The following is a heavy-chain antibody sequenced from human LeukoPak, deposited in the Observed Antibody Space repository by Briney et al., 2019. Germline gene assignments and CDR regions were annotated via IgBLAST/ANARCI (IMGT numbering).Heavy chain of an antibody. Sequence: GGSLRLSCAVSGFIVSDYYMYWVRQAPGTSLGWVSVIYTGGKTLYADSVRGRATISRDSPKDTLYLQMDSLRAEDTAVYYCARDSSDFGDALDIWGQGTMVTVSS. CDR3: ARDSSDFGDALDI. V-gene: IGHV3-53*01. CDR1: GFIVSDYY. J-gene: IGHJ3*02. D-gene: IGHD3-3*01. CDR2: IYTGGKT.